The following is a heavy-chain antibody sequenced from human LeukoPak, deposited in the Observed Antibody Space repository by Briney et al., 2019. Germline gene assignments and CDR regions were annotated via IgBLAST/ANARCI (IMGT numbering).Heavy chain of an antibody. CDR3: ARHTGYCSSTSCYYFDY. CDR1: GGSFSGYY. D-gene: IGHD2-2*01. J-gene: IGHJ4*02. V-gene: IGHV4-34*01. CDR2: INHSGST. Sequence: PSGTLSLTCAVYGGSFSGYYWSWIRQPPGKGLEWIGEINHSGSTNYNPSLKSRVTISVDTSKNQFSLKLSSVTAADTAVYYCARHTGYCSSTSCYYFDYWGQGTLVTVSS.